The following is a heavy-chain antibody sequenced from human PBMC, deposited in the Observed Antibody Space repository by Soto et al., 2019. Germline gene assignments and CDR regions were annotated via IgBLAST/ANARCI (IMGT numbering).Heavy chain of an antibody. CDR3: ARWLGGGEGLDY. Sequence: QVQLVESGGGVFQPGRSLRLSCAASGFTFSSYAMHWVRQAPGKGLEWVAVISYDGSNKYYADSVKGRFTISRDNSKNTLYLQMNRLRAEDTAVYYCARWLGGGEGLDYWGQGTLVTVSS. V-gene: IGHV3-30-3*01. D-gene: IGHD6-19*01. CDR1: GFTFSSYA. J-gene: IGHJ4*02. CDR2: ISYDGSNK.